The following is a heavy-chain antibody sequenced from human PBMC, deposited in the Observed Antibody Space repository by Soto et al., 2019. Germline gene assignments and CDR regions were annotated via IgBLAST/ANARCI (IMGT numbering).Heavy chain of an antibody. CDR2: ISYDGSNE. CDR3: ARLIGGYYFVSDITHYYGMDV. J-gene: IGHJ6*02. Sequence: GGSLRLSCVASGFTFSSYGIHWVRQAPGKGLEWVAVISYDGSNEYYADSVKGRFTISRDNSKNTLYLQMDSLRPEDTAVYYCARLIGGYYFVSDITHYYGMDVWGQGMTVTVSS. D-gene: IGHD3-22*01. V-gene: IGHV3-30*03. CDR1: GFTFSSYG.